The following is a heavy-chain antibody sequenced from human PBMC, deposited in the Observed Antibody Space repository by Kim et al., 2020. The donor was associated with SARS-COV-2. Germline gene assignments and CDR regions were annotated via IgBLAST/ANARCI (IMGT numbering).Heavy chain of an antibody. J-gene: IGHJ4*02. Sequence: ADSGKGRFIISRDNSKNTLYLQMNSLRADDTAVYYCAKAAGYSGYEQFDYWGLGTLVTVSS. V-gene: IGHV3-23*01. CDR3: AKAAGYSGYEQFDY. D-gene: IGHD5-12*01.